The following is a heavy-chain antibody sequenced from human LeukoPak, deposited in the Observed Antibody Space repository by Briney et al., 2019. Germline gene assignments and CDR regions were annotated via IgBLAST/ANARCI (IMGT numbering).Heavy chain of an antibody. CDR1: GGCISSSSYY. Sequence: SETLSLTCTVSGGCISSSSYYWGWIRQPPGKGLEWIGSIYYSGSTYYNPSLKSQVTISVDTSKNQFSLKLSSVTAADTAVYYCAREEGQDGYNSYWGQGTLVTVSS. D-gene: IGHD5-24*01. V-gene: IGHV4-39*07. CDR2: IYYSGST. J-gene: IGHJ4*02. CDR3: AREEGQDGYNSY.